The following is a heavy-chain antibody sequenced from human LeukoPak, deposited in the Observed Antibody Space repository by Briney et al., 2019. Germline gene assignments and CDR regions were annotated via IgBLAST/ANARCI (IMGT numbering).Heavy chain of an antibody. J-gene: IGHJ3*02. CDR3: TRGGDRSWNAFDI. CDR1: GFTLSSYW. CDR2: INGDGSST. V-gene: IGHV3-74*01. Sequence: GGSLRLSCAASGFTLSSYWMHWVRQAPGKGLVWVSRINGDGSSTNYTDSVKGRFTISRDNAKNMLHLQMNSLRAEDTAVYYWTRGGDRSWNAFDIWGQGTMVTVS. D-gene: IGHD3-10*01.